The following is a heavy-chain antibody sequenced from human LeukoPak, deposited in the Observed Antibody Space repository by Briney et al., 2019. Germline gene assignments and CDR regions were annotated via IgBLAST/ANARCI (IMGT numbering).Heavy chain of an antibody. V-gene: IGHV4-39*07. CDR3: ARTAGYCSSTSCSGAFDI. CDR1: GGSISSSSYY. J-gene: IGHJ3*02. CDR2: IYYSGST. D-gene: IGHD2-2*01. Sequence: SETLSLTCTVSGGSISSSSYYWGWIRQPPGKGLEWIGSIYYSGSTNYNPSLKSRVTISVDTSKNQFSLKLSSVTAADTAVYYCARTAGYCSSTSCSGAFDIWAKGQWSPSLQ.